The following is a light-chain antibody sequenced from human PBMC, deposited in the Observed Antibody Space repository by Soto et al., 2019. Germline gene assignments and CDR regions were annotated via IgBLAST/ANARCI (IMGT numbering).Light chain of an antibody. V-gene: IGKV4-1*01. CDR2: WAS. CDR1: QSVLHSSHNKNY. CDR3: QHYYTTPRT. J-gene: IGKJ1*01. Sequence: DIVMTQSPDSLAVSLGERATINCKSSQSVLHSSHNKNYLAWYQQKPGQPPKLLIYWASTRKSGVPDRFSGSGSGTDFTLTISSLQAEDVAVYYCQHYYTTPRTFGQETKVEIK.